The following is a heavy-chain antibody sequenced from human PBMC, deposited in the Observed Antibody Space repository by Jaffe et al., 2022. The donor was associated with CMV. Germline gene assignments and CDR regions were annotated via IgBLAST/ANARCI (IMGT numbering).Heavy chain of an antibody. Sequence: QVQLVESGGGVVQPGRSLRLSCAASGFTFSSYGMHWVRQAPGKGLEWVAVISYDGSNKYYADSVKGRFTISRDNSKNTLYLQMNSLRAEDTAVYYCAKDQEGATTLDYWGQGTLVTVSS. CDR3: AKDQEGATTLDY. CDR1: GFTFSSYG. D-gene: IGHD1-26*01. CDR2: ISYDGSNK. V-gene: IGHV3-30*18. J-gene: IGHJ4*02.